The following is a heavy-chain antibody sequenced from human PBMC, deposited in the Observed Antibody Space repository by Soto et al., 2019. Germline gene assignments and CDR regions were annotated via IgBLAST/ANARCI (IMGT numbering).Heavy chain of an antibody. CDR3: ARVPLERYYYYYGMDV. V-gene: IGHV1-69*12. J-gene: IGHJ6*02. D-gene: IGHD1-1*01. CDR2: IIPIFGTA. CDR1: GGTFSSYA. Sequence: QVQLVQSGAEVKKPGSSVKVSCKASGGTFSSYAISWVRQAPGQGLEWMGGIIPIFGTADYTQKFQGRVTITADDSTSTAYMELSSLRAEDTAVYYCARVPLERYYYYYGMDVWGQGTTVTVSS.